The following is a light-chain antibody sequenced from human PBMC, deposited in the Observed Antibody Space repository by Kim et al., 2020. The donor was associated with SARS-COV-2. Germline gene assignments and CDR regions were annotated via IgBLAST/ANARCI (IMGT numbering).Light chain of an antibody. V-gene: IGKV4-1*01. J-gene: IGKJ2*01. CDR1: QSVLYNSNKKNY. CDR2: WAS. CDR3: QQYYDIPYT. Sequence: DFEMTQSPESLAVSVGERATINCRSSQSVLYNSNKKNYLAWYQQKPGQPPKLLIYWASTRQSGVPDRFSGGGSGTDFTLTISRMQAEDAAIYYCQQYYDIPYTFGQGTKVDIK.